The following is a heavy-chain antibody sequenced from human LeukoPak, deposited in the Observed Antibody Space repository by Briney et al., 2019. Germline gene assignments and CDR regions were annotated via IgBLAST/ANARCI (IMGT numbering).Heavy chain of an antibody. V-gene: IGHV1-2*02. Sequence: GASVKVSCKASGYPFTGYYLHWVRQAPGQGLEWMGWINPNSGFTNYAQKFQGRVTMTRDTSISTAYMELSRLRSDDTAVYYCASGLWFGRGYYFDYWGQGTLVTVSS. CDR1: GYPFTGYY. CDR3: ASGLWFGRGYYFDY. J-gene: IGHJ4*02. CDR2: INPNSGFT. D-gene: IGHD3-10*01.